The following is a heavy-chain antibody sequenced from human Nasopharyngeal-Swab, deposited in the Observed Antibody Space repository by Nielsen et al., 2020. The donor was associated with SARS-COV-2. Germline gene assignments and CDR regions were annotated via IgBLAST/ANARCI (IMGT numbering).Heavy chain of an antibody. J-gene: IGHJ4*02. CDR2: IDWDDDK. D-gene: IGHD5-18*01. Sequence: WIRQPPGKALEWLALIDWDDDKYYSTSLKTRLTISKDTSKNQVVLTMTNMDPVDTATYYCARLRGYSYGIDYWGQGTLVTVS. V-gene: IGHV2-70*01. CDR3: ARLRGYSYGIDY.